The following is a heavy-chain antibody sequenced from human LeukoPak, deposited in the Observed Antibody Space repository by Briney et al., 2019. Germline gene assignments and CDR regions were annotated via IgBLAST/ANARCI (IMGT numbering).Heavy chain of an antibody. CDR2: IYYSGST. Sequence: PSETLSLTCTVSGGSISSYYWSWIRQPPGKGLEWIGYIYYSGSTNYNPSLKSRVTISVDTSKNQFSLKLSSVTAADTAVYYCARHAAYDDLPTSNYFDYWGQGTLVTVSS. CDR1: GGSISSYY. D-gene: IGHD4-17*01. V-gene: IGHV4-59*08. J-gene: IGHJ4*02. CDR3: ARHAAYDDLPTSNYFDY.